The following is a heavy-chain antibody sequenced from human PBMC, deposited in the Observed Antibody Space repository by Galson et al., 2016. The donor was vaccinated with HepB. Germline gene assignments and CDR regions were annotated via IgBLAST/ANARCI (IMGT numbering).Heavy chain of an antibody. D-gene: IGHD4-23*01. CDR2: IDWDGHK. CDR1: GFSLTTRGMC. CDR3: ARFDFGGNFLDY. Sequence: PALVKPTQTLTLTCTFTGFSLTTRGMCVSWIRQPPGKALEWLALIDWDGHKYYTTSLKTRLTISKDTSKNQVLLTMTNMDPVDTATYYCARFDFGGNFLDYWGQGTLVTVSS. V-gene: IGHV2-70*01. J-gene: IGHJ4*02.